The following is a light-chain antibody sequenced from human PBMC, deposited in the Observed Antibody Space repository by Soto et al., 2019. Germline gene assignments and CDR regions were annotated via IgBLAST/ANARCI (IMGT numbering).Light chain of an antibody. CDR3: CSYAGSPSYV. CDR2: DVS. Sequence: QSALTQPRSVSGSLGQSVTISCTGTSSDVGTYNYVSWYQQHPGKAPKVMIYDVSERPSGVPDRFSGSKSGNTASLTISGLQGGEEVDYYSCSYAGSPSYVLETGTNLPV. CDR1: SSDVGTYNY. J-gene: IGLJ1*01. V-gene: IGLV2-11*01.